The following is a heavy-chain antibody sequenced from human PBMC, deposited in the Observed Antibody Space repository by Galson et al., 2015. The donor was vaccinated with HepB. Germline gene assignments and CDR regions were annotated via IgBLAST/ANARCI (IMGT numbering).Heavy chain of an antibody. J-gene: IGHJ2*01. CDR2: IKQDGSEK. V-gene: IGHV3-7*03. D-gene: IGHD2-15*01. Sequence: SLRLSCAASGSTFSSYWMNWARQAPGKGLEWVANIKQDGSEKYYVDSVKGRFIISRDNAKSSLFLQMNNLRAEDTAVYYCARGIGRSHWYFDLWGRGTLVTVSS. CDR1: GSTFSSYW. CDR3: ARGIGRSHWYFDL.